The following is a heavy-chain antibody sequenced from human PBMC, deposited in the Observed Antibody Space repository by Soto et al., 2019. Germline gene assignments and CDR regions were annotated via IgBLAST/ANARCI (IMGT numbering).Heavy chain of an antibody. D-gene: IGHD1-20*01. CDR2: ISGSGGST. Sequence: EVQLLESGGGLVQPGESLRLSCAASGFNFSSYAMSWVRQAPGKGLEWVSGISGSGGSTYYADSVKGRFTISRDNSKNTLYVQMNSLRAEDTAIYSCARGLTYNDYWGQGTLVTVSS. V-gene: IGHV3-23*01. J-gene: IGHJ4*02. CDR1: GFNFSSYA. CDR3: ARGLTYNDY.